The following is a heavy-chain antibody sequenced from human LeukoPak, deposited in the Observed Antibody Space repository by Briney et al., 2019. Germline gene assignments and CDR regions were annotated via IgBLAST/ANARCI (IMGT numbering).Heavy chain of an antibody. CDR1: GFTFNDYA. CDR3: ARAPGYGDYRRAVDY. CDR2: ISYDGYDK. V-gene: IGHV3-30-3*01. Sequence: TGGSLRLSCAASGFTFNDYAMYWVRQAPGKGLEWVTLISYDGYDKSYADSVRGRFTISRDNSKNTLYLQMNSLRAEDTAVYYCARAPGYGDYRRAVDYWGQGTLVTVSS. D-gene: IGHD4-17*01. J-gene: IGHJ4*02.